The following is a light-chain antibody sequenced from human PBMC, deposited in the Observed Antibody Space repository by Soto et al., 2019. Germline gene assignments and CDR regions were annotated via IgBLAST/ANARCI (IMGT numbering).Light chain of an antibody. V-gene: IGKV3-20*01. CDR2: GAS. J-gene: IGKJ1*01. Sequence: PGETATLSCRASQTVTSYFAWYQQKPGQAPRLLIYGASSRATGIPDRFSGSGSGTDFTLTISGLEPEDFVVYYCQQYGYSPRTFGQGTKVEIK. CDR3: QQYGYSPRT. CDR1: QTVTSY.